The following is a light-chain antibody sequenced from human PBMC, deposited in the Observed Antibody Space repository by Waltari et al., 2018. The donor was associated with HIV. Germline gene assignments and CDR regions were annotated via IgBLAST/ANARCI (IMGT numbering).Light chain of an antibody. V-gene: IGKV4-1*01. CDR1: PSLLFGSNNKNR. CDR3: QQFSLSPPLT. CDR2: WAS. Sequence: DIVMTQSPDSLSVSLGERDTINCKSSPSLLFGSNNKNRLAWYQQRPGQPPKLLISWASTRESGVPDRFSGSGSGTDFTLTINSLQAEDVAVYYCQQFSLSPPLTFGGGTKVEIK. J-gene: IGKJ4*01.